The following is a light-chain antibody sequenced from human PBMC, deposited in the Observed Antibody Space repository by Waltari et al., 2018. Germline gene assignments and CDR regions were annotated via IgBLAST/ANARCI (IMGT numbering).Light chain of an antibody. CDR1: SSNIGSNY. J-gene: IGLJ2*01. CDR3: AAWDDSLSDVV. V-gene: IGLV1-47*01. Sequence: QSVLTQPPSASGTPGQRVTISCSGSSSNIGSNYVYWYQQPPGTAPKILIYRNNQRPSGVPDRFSGSKSGTSASLAISGLRSEDEADYYCAAWDDSLSDVVFGGGTKLTVL. CDR2: RNN.